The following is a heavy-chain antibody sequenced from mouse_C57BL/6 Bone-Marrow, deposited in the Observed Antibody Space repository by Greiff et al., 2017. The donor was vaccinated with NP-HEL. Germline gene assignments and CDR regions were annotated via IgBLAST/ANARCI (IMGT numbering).Heavy chain of an antibody. V-gene: IGHV1-69*01. CDR3: AFYYGSSYWYFDV. Sequence: VQLQQPGAELVMPGASVKLSCKASGYTFTSYWMHWVKQRPGQGLEWIGEIDPSDSYTNYNQKFKGKSTMTVDKSSSTAYMQLSSLTSEDSAVYYWAFYYGSSYWYFDVWGTGTTVTVSS. CDR1: GYTFTSYW. D-gene: IGHD1-1*01. CDR2: IDPSDSYT. J-gene: IGHJ1*03.